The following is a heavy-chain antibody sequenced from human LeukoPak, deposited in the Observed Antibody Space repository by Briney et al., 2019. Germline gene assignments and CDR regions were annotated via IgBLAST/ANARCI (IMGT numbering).Heavy chain of an antibody. D-gene: IGHD3-22*01. V-gene: IGHV3-23*01. Sequence: GGSLRLSCAASGFTFSSYAMSWVRQAPGKGLEWVSGISISGASTSYVDSVKGRFTVTRDNPWNTLYLQMNSLRAEDTAIYYCAIMHPYYDGSGYWVQWGQGTLVTVSS. CDR2: ISISGAST. J-gene: IGHJ4*02. CDR3: AIMHPYYDGSGYWVQ. CDR1: GFTFSSYA.